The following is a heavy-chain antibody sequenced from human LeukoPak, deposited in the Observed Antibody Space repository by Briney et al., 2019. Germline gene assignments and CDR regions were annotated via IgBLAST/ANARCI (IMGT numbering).Heavy chain of an antibody. Sequence: GGSLRLSCAASEFTFSNYAMHWVRQAPGKGLEWVSVIAFDGNNKYYADSVKGRFTISRDNAKKSLYLQMNSLRAEDTAVYYCARLAGYCSSTSCPGGAFDIWGQGTMVTVSS. V-gene: IGHV3-30-3*01. D-gene: IGHD2-2*01. J-gene: IGHJ3*02. CDR3: ARLAGYCSSTSCPGGAFDI. CDR1: EFTFSNYA. CDR2: IAFDGNNK.